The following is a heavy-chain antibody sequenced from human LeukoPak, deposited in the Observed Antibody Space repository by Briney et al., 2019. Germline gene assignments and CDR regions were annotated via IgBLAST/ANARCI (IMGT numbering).Heavy chain of an antibody. CDR3: ARDRSSSWYESHAFDI. Sequence: GGSLRLSCAASGFTFSSYGMHWVRQAPGKGPEWVAVISYDGSNKYYADSVKGRFTISRDNSKNTLYLQMNSLRAEDTAVYYCARDRSSSWYESHAFDIWGQGTMVTVSS. V-gene: IGHV3-30*19. J-gene: IGHJ3*02. D-gene: IGHD6-13*01. CDR2: ISYDGSNK. CDR1: GFTFSSYG.